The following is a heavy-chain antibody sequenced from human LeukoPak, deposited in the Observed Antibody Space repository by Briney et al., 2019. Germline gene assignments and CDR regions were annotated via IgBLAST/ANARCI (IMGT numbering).Heavy chain of an antibody. CDR2: PSGSGGKT. CDR1: GFTLRIYA. V-gene: IGHV3-23*01. Sequence: PGGSLRLSCAVSGFTLRIYAMSWVRQAPGKGLEWVSSPSGSGGKTFYADSVRGRFTISRDTSETTLYLQMNSLNAEDTAVYYCAKRFAGPSIRSEYYFDYWGQGSLVTVSS. CDR3: AKRFAGPSIRSEYYFDY. D-gene: IGHD3-3*02. J-gene: IGHJ4*02.